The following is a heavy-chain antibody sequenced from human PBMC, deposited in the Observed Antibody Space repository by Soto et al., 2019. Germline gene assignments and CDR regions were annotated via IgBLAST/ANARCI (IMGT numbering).Heavy chain of an antibody. CDR3: AREGSYSGSPYWYFDL. J-gene: IGHJ2*01. D-gene: IGHD1-26*01. CDR2: IIPIFGTA. V-gene: IGHV1-69*01. Sequence: QVQLVQSGAAVKKPGSSVKVSCKASGGTFSSYAISWVRQAPGQGLEWMGGIIPIFGTATYAQKFQGRVTITADESTSTAYMELSSLRSEDTAVYYCAREGSYSGSPYWYFDLWGRGTLVTVSS. CDR1: GGTFSSYA.